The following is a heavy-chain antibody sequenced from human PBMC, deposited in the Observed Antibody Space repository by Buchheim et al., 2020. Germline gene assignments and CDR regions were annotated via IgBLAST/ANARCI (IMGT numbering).Heavy chain of an antibody. J-gene: IGHJ5*02. CDR1: GFTFSSYA. CDR3: AKDRIFGVVSRPNWFDP. D-gene: IGHD3-3*01. V-gene: IGHV3-23*04. CDR2: ISGSGDST. Sequence: EVQLVESGGGLVQPGGSLRLSCAASGFTFSSYAMSWVRQAPGKGLEWVSSISGSGDSTYYADSVKGRFTISRDNSKNTLYLQMNSLGAEDTALYYCAKDRIFGVVSRPNWFDPWGQGT.